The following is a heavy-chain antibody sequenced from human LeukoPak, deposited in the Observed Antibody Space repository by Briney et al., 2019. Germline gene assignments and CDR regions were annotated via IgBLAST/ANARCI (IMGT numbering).Heavy chain of an antibody. Sequence: GGSLRPSCAASGFTFSSYAMSWVRQAPGKGLEWVSAISGSGGSTYYADSVKGRFTISRDNSKNTLYLQMNSLRAEDTAVYYCAKVGSYYDSSGYYFNYFDYWGQGTLVTVSS. V-gene: IGHV3-23*01. CDR3: AKVGSYYDSSGYYFNYFDY. D-gene: IGHD3-22*01. CDR1: GFTFSSYA. J-gene: IGHJ4*02. CDR2: ISGSGGST.